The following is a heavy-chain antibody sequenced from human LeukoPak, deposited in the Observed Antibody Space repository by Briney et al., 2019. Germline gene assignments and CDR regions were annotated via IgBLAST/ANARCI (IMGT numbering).Heavy chain of an antibody. D-gene: IGHD5-12*01. V-gene: IGHV3-23*01. CDR1: GFNFSSYA. CDR2: ISVSGDRT. J-gene: IGHJ4*02. CDR3: NVKGYRGSGFLWG. Sequence: GGSLRLSCAASGFNFSSYAMTWVRQAPGKGLEWLSVISVSGDRTYYADSVKGRFAISRDNSKNTLYLQMNSLRAEDTAVYYCNVKGYRGSGFLWGWGQGTLVTVSS.